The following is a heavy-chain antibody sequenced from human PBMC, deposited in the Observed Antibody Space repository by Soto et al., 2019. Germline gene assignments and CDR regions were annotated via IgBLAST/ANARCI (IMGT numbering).Heavy chain of an antibody. V-gene: IGHV1-69*13. CDR2: IIPIFGTA. CDR3: ARVNWNYDLGYYYGMDV. Sequence: EASVKVSCKASGGTFSSYAISWVRQAPGQGLEWMGGIIPIFGTANYAQKFQGRVTITADESTSTAYMELSSLRSEDTAVYYCARVNWNYDLGYYYGMDVWGQGTTVTVSS. J-gene: IGHJ6*02. CDR1: GGTFSSYA. D-gene: IGHD1-7*01.